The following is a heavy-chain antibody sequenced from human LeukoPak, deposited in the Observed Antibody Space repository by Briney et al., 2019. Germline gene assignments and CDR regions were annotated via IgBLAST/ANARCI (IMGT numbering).Heavy chain of an antibody. J-gene: IGHJ6*02. CDR3: ARGSGYSYGSSYYYYGMDV. Sequence: GGSLRLSCAASGFTFSSYAIHWVRQAPGKGLEYVSAISSNGGSTYYANSVKGRFTISRDNSKNTLYLQMGSLRAEDMAVYYCARGSGYSYGSSYYYYGMDVWGQGTTVTVSS. CDR1: GFTFSSYA. D-gene: IGHD5-18*01. CDR2: ISSNGGST. V-gene: IGHV3-64*01.